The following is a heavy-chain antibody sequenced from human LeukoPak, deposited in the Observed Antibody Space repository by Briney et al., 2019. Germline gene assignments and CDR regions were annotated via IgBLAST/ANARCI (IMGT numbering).Heavy chain of an antibody. CDR3: ASIDYYDSSGNWFDP. D-gene: IGHD3-22*01. CDR2: INWDGGSP. J-gene: IGHJ5*02. Sequence: GGSLRLSCAASGFVFGDCGMSWVRQAPGKGLEWVSGINWDGGSPRYADSVKGRFTISRDNAKNSLDLQMSSLRAEDTAVYYCASIDYYDSSGNWFDPWGQGTLVTVSS. V-gene: IGHV3-20*04. CDR1: GFVFGDCG.